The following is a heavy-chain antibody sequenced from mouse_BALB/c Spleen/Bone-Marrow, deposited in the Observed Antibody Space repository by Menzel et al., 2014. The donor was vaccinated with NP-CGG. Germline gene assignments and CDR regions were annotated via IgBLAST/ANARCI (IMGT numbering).Heavy chain of an antibody. D-gene: IGHD1-1*02. J-gene: IGHJ2*01. CDR1: GDSISSGY. CDR3: AGSGYGYLDY. Sequence: EVMLVESGPSLVKPSQPLSLTCSVTGDSISSGYWNWIRKFPGNKFESMGYISYSGYTYYNPSLKSRISTTRDTSKNQYFLQLNSVTTEDTATYYCAGSGYGYLDYWGQGTTLTVSS. CDR2: ISYSGYT. V-gene: IGHV3-8*02.